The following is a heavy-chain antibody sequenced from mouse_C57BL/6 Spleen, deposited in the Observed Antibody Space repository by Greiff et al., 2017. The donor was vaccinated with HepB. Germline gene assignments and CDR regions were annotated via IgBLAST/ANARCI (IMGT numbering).Heavy chain of an antibody. J-gene: IGHJ4*01. CDR3: ARFYYGKDAMDY. CDR2: IYPGDGDT. V-gene: IGHV1-80*01. Sequence: VMLVESGAELVKPGASVKISCKASGYAFSSYWMNWVKQRPGKGLEWIGQIYPGDGDTNYNGKFKGKATLTADKSSSTAYMQLSSLTSEDSAVYFCARFYYGKDAMDYWGQGTSVTVSS. D-gene: IGHD2-1*01. CDR1: GYAFSSYW.